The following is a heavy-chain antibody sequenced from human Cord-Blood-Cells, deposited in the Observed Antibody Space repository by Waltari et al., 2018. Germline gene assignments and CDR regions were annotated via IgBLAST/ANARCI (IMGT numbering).Heavy chain of an antibody. CDR2: IIPIFGTA. CDR3: ARARDGYNYNYFDY. Sequence: QVQLVQSGAEVKTPGSSGKVSCKASVGTFSSYAMRCVRQAPGQGLEWMGGIIPIFGTANYAQKFQGRVTITADESTSTAYMELSSLRSEDTAVYYCARARDGYNYNYFDYWGQGTLVTVSS. V-gene: IGHV1-69*01. D-gene: IGHD5-12*01. J-gene: IGHJ4*02. CDR1: VGTFSSYA.